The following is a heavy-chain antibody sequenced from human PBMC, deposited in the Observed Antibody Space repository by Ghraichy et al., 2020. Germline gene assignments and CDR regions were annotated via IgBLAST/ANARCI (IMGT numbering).Heavy chain of an antibody. CDR1: GFTFSSYG. Sequence: GGSLRLSCAASGFTFSSYGMHWVRQAPGKGLEWVAVIWYDGSNKYYADSVKGRFTISRDNSKNTLYLQMNSLRAEDTAVYYCARWGSGSWYYYYYYMDVWGKGTTVTVSS. J-gene: IGHJ6*03. CDR2: IWYDGSNK. V-gene: IGHV3-33*01. CDR3: ARWGSGSWYYYYYYMDV. D-gene: IGHD3-10*01.